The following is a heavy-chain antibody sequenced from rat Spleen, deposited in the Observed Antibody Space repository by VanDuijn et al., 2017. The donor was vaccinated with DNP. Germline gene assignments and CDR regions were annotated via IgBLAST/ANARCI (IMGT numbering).Heavy chain of an antibody. Sequence: EVQLQESGPGLVKPSQSLSLTCSVTGFSITSNYWAWIRKFPGNKMEWIGHINYSGNTSYNPSLKSRISITRDTSKNQFFLQLNSVTTEDTATYYCARYYGYPDYWGQGVMVTVSS. CDR2: INYSGNT. CDR3: ARYYGYPDY. CDR1: GFSITSNY. D-gene: IGHD1-6*01. J-gene: IGHJ2*01. V-gene: IGHV3-1*01.